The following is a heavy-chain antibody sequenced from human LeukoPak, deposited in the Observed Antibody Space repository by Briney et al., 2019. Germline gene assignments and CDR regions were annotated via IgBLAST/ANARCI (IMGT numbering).Heavy chain of an antibody. J-gene: IGHJ4*02. V-gene: IGHV1-2*06. CDR1: GYTFTGYY. CDR2: INPNSGGT. D-gene: IGHD3-22*01. Sequence: GASVKVSCKASGYTFTGYYMHWVRQAPGQGLEWMGRINPNSGGTNYAQKFQGRVTMTRDTSISTAYMALSRLRSDDTAVYYCARWPVGFGKYYYDSSGYYQGSWGQGTLVTVSS. CDR3: ARWPVGFGKYYYDSSGYYQGS.